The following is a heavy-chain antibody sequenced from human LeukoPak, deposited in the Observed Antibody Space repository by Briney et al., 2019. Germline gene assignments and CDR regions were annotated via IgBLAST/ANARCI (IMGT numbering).Heavy chain of an antibody. V-gene: IGHV3-23*01. Sequence: GGSLRLSCGVYVYTLSSYAVSWVRQAPGKGLEWVSAISGSGGSSYNDDAVRGRFTNARDDSKRTLYLQMDSLRAEDTPVYYCAKDRRLYYDILTGYSYFDYWGQGTLVTVSS. J-gene: IGHJ4*02. CDR3: AKDRRLYYDILTGYSYFDY. CDR2: ISGSGGSS. D-gene: IGHD3-9*01. CDR1: VYTLSSYA.